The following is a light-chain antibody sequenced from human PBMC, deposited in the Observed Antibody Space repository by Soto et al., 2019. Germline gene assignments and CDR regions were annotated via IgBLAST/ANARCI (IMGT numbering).Light chain of an antibody. J-gene: IGLJ1*01. Sequence: QSALTQPASVSGSPGQSITISCTGTSSDVGAYNYVSWYQQHPGKAPKLMIYEVSNRPSGVSNRFSGSKSGKTASLTISGLQAEDEADYYCSSYTSNSPHVFGTGTKAHRP. V-gene: IGLV2-14*01. CDR2: EVS. CDR3: SSYTSNSPHV. CDR1: SSDVGAYNY.